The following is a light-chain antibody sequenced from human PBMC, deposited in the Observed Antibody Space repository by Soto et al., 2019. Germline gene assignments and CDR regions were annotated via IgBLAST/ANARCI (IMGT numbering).Light chain of an antibody. CDR3: QQYGSSPPIT. V-gene: IGKV3-20*01. J-gene: IGKJ3*01. CDR2: GAS. Sequence: EIVLTQSPGTLSLSPGERATLSCRASQSVSSSYFAWYQQKPGQAPRLLIYGASSRATGLPDRFSGSGSGTDFTLTISRLEPEDFAVYYCQQYGSSPPITFGPGTKVDIK. CDR1: QSVSSSY.